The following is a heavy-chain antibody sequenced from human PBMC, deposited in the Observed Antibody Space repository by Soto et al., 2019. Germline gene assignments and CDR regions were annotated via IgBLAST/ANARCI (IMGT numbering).Heavy chain of an antibody. CDR3: ARQASSSSWYYFYPTFDY. J-gene: IGHJ4*02. CDR1: GYSFTSYW. CDR2: IYPGDSDT. D-gene: IGHD6-13*01. V-gene: IGHV5-51*01. Sequence: GESLKISCKGSGYSFTSYWIGWVRQMPGKGLEWMGIIYPGDSDTRYSPSFQGQVTISADKSISTAYLQWSSLKASDTAMYYCARQASSSSWYYFYPTFDYWGQGTLVTVSS.